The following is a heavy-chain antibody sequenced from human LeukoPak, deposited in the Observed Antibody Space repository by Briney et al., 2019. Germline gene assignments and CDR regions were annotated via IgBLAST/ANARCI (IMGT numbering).Heavy chain of an antibody. Sequence: PGGTLRLFCAASGFTFSSYGMSWVRQAPGKGLEWVSAISGSGGSTYYADSVKGRFTISRDNSKNTLYLQMNSLRAEDTAVYYCAKVDTAMVTGYMDVWGKGTTVTISS. V-gene: IGHV3-23*01. CDR2: ISGSGGST. CDR1: GFTFSSYG. J-gene: IGHJ6*03. CDR3: AKVDTAMVTGYMDV. D-gene: IGHD5-18*01.